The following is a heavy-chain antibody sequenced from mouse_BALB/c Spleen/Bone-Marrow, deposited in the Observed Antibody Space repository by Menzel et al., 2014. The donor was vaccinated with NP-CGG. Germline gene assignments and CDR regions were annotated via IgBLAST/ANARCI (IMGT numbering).Heavy chain of an antibody. CDR3: ASYVYGYYFDY. Sequence: EVQLQQSGAELVKPGASVKLSCTASGFNIKDTYMHWVKQRPEQGLEWIGRIDPANGNTKYDPKFQGKASITADTSSNTAYLQLSSLTSEDTAVYDCASYVYGYYFDYWGQGTTLTVSS. CDR1: GFNIKDTY. V-gene: IGHV14-3*02. J-gene: IGHJ2*01. D-gene: IGHD2-2*01. CDR2: IDPANGNT.